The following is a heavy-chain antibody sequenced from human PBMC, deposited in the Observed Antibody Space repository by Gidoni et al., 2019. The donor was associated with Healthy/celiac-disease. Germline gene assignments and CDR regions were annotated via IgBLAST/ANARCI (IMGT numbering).Heavy chain of an antibody. CDR1: GGSISSSSYY. D-gene: IGHD3-3*01. CDR3: ARDYDFWSGYFGW. V-gene: IGHV4-39*01. CDR2: IYYSGST. J-gene: IGHJ4*02. Sequence: QLQLQESGPGLVKPSETLSLTCTVSGGSISSSSYYWGWIRQPPGKGLEWIGSIYYSGSTYYNPSLKSRVTISVDTSKNQFSLKLSSVTAADTAVYYCARDYDFWSGYFGWWGQGTLVTVSS.